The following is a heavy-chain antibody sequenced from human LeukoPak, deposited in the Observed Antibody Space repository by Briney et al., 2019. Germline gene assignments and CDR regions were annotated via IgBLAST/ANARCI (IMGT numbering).Heavy chain of an antibody. CDR3: ARGPLGYCSGGSCYPNAFDS. Sequence: GGSLRLSCAASGFTVSSNYMSWVRQAPGKGLEWVSVIYSGGSTYYADSVKGRFTISRDNSKNTLYLQMNSLRAEDTAVYYCARGPLGYCSGGSCYPNAFDSWGQGTMVTVSS. D-gene: IGHD2-15*01. CDR1: GFTVSSNY. CDR2: IYSGGST. V-gene: IGHV3-66*01. J-gene: IGHJ3*02.